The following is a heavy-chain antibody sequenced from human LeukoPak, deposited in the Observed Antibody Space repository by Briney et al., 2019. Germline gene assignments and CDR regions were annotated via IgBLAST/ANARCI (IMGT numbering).Heavy chain of an antibody. D-gene: IGHD6-13*01. CDR1: GGTFSSYA. J-gene: IGHJ3*02. CDR2: IIPIFGTA. CDR3: ARDRPSYSSSWPNAFDI. V-gene: IGHV1-69*05. Sequence: SVKVSCKASGGTFSSYAISWVRQAPGQGLEWMGGIIPIFGTANYAQKFQGRVTITTDESTSTAYMELSSLRSEDTAVYYCARDRPSYSSSWPNAFDIWGQGTMVTVSS.